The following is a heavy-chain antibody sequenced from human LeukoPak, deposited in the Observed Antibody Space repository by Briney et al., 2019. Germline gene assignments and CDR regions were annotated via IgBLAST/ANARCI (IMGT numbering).Heavy chain of an antibody. J-gene: IGHJ4*02. CDR2: ISANNGNT. Sequence: VSVKVSCKASGYTFSSHGITWVRQAPGQGLEWMGWISANNGNTNYAQKLQGRVTVTTDTSTSIAYMELRSLRSDDTAVYYCAREGTAGRYYFDYWGQGTLVTVSS. CDR1: GYTFSSHG. V-gene: IGHV1-18*01. CDR3: AREGTAGRYYFDY. D-gene: IGHD3-10*01.